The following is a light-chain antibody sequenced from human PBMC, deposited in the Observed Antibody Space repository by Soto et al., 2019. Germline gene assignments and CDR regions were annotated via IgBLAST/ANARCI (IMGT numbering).Light chain of an antibody. CDR2: DAS. Sequence: EIVLTQSPVSLSLSPGESATLSCRASQTVSDTHVAWYQQRPGQAPRLLIYDASRRDIGVPDRFSGSGSGTDFTLTISGLEPADFAVYFCHQYGTSPQTFGQGTKVDIK. CDR3: HQYGTSPQT. J-gene: IGKJ1*01. CDR1: QTVSDTH. V-gene: IGKV3-20*01.